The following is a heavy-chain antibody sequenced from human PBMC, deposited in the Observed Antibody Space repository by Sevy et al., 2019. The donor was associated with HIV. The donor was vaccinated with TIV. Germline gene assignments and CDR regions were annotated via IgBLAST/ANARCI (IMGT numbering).Heavy chain of an antibody. CDR1: GFTFDDYA. Sequence: GGSLRLSCAASGFTFDDYAMHWVRQAPGKGLEWVSGISWNSGSIGYADSVKGRFTISRDNGKNSLYLQMNSLRAEDMALYYGAKGGYDDDTEDACDIWGQGTMVTVSS. CDR3: AKGGYDDDTEDACDI. D-gene: IGHD3-22*01. CDR2: ISWNSGSI. J-gene: IGHJ3*02. V-gene: IGHV3-9*03.